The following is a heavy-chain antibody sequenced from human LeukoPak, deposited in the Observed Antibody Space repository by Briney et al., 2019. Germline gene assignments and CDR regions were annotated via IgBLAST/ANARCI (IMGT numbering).Heavy chain of an antibody. CDR3: ASGQKLGF. CDR1: GFTFSSYW. J-gene: IGHJ4*02. D-gene: IGHD6-13*01. Sequence: GGSLRLSCVASGFTFSSYWMSWVRQAPGKGLEWVANIKQDGSDKYYVDSVKGRFTISRDNAKNSLYLQMNSLRAEDTAMHYCASGQKLGFWGQGTLVTVSS. V-gene: IGHV3-7*01. CDR2: IKQDGSDK.